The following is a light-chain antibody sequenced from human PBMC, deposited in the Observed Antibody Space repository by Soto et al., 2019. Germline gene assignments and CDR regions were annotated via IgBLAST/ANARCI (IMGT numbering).Light chain of an antibody. CDR3: QQYNNWPLT. J-gene: IGKJ4*01. CDR1: QSVSSN. CDR2: DAS. V-gene: IGKV3-15*01. Sequence: VVMTQSPATLSVSPGERATLSCRASQSVSSNLAWYQHKPGQAPRVLIYDASTRATGIPARFSGSGSGTEFTLTISSLQSEDFAVYSCQQYNNWPLTFGGGTKVEIK.